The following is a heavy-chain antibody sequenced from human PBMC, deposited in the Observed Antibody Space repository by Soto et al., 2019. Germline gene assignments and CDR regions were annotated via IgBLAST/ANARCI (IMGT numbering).Heavy chain of an antibody. D-gene: IGHD4-17*01. V-gene: IGHV1-3*04. J-gene: IGHJ6*04. Sequence: ASVKVSCKASGYTFTTYVMHWVRQAPGQRLEWMGWINTDSAKTIYSQKFQGRVTITRDTSASTAYMELSSLRSEDTAVYYCARTVGYYYGMDVWGKGTTVTVSS. CDR2: INTDSAKT. CDR3: ARTVGYYYGMDV. CDR1: GYTFTTYV.